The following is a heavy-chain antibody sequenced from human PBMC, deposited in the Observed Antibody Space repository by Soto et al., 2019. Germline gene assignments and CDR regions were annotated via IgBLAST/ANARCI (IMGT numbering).Heavy chain of an antibody. CDR3: ARMETFGSLNWFDP. Sequence: ASVKVSCKASGGTFSSYAIRWVRQATGQGLEWMGWMNPGSGDTGYAQKFQGRVTMTRDISIATAYMELSSLRSDDTAIYYCARMETFGSLNWFDPWGQGTLVTVSS. V-gene: IGHV1-8*02. D-gene: IGHD3-16*01. J-gene: IGHJ5*02. CDR2: MNPGSGDT. CDR1: GGTFSSYA.